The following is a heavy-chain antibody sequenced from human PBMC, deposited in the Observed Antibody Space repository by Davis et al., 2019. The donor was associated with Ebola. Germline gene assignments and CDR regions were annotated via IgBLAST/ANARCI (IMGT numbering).Heavy chain of an antibody. D-gene: IGHD1-26*01. CDR1: GYRFTNYW. J-gene: IGHJ4*02. Sequence: GESLKISCKASGYRFTNYWIGWVRQMSGKGLEWMGIISPGDSNARYSPSFQGLVTISADKSISTAYLQWSSLKASDSAMYYCARQAVGPSIDYWGQGTQVTVSS. V-gene: IGHV5-51*01. CDR3: ARQAVGPSIDY. CDR2: ISPGDSNA.